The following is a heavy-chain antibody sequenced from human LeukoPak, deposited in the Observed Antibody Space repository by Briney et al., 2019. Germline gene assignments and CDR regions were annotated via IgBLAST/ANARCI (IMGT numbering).Heavy chain of an antibody. CDR2: INHSGST. V-gene: IGHV4-34*01. J-gene: IGHJ6*02. CDR3: TRHAPVPVIGHGMGV. CDR1: GGSFSGYY. Sequence: PSETLSLTCAVYGGSFSGYYWSWIRQPPGKGLEWIGEINHSGSTNYNPSLKSRVTISVDTSKNQFSLKLSSVTAADTAVYYCTRHAPVPVIGHGMGVWGPGTTVTVSS. D-gene: IGHD3-10*01.